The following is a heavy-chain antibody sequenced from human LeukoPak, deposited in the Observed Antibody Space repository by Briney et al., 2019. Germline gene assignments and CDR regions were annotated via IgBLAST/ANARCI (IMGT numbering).Heavy chain of an antibody. J-gene: IGHJ4*02. CDR1: GGSFSGYY. Sequence: EALSLTCAVYGGSFSGYYWSWIRQPPGKGLEWIGEINHSGSTNYNPSLKSRVTISVDTSKNQFSLKLSSVTAADTAVYYCAAYGGGRDYFDYWGQGTLVTVSS. CDR3: AAYGGGRDYFDY. V-gene: IGHV4-34*01. D-gene: IGHD2-15*01. CDR2: INHSGST.